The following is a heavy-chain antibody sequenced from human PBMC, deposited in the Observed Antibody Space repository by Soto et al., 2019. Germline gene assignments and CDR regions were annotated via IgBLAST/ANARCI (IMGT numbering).Heavy chain of an antibody. V-gene: IGHV1-18*01. D-gene: IGHD3-22*01. CDR2: ISAYNGNT. J-gene: IGHJ4*02. Sequence: EASVNVSCKASGYTFTSYGISWVRQAPGQGLELMGWISAYNGNTNYAQKLQGRVTMTTVXXXXXAXMXLXXXRADXTAVYYCARDRYYDSKPHDYWGQGTLVTVSS. CDR3: ARDRYYDSKPHDY. CDR1: GYTFTSYG.